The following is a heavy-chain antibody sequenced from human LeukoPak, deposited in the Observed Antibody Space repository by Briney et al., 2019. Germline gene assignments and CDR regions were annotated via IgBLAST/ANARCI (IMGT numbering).Heavy chain of an antibody. Sequence: PGGSLRLSCAASGFTFSGSAMHWVRQASGKGLEWVGRIRSKANSYATAYAASGKGRFTISRDDSKNTAYLQMNSLKTEDTAVYYRTRHKVPGGYNSDWGQGTLVTVSS. J-gene: IGHJ4*02. V-gene: IGHV3-73*01. CDR1: GFTFSGSA. CDR3: TRHKVPGGYNSD. D-gene: IGHD5-24*01. CDR2: IRSKANSYAT.